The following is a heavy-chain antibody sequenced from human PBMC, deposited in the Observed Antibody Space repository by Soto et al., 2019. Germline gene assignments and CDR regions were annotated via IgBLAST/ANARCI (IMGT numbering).Heavy chain of an antibody. V-gene: IGHV2-5*01. Sequence: SGPTLVNPTETLTLTCTFSGFSLITSGGGVGWIRQPPGGALEWLALIYWNDDKRYSPSLKTRLTISKDTSKNQVVLTLTGMYPVDTGTYYCAHSPFYESSGYPDYWGQGTLVTSPQ. D-gene: IGHD3-22*01. CDR2: IYWNDDK. J-gene: IGHJ4*02. CDR3: AHSPFYESSGYPDY. CDR1: GFSLITSGGG.